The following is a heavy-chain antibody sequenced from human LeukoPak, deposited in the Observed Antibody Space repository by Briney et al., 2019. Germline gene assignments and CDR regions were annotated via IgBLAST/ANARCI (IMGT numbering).Heavy chain of an antibody. J-gene: IGHJ4*02. V-gene: IGHV4-31*03. Sequence: SETLSLTCTVSGGSISSGGYYWSWIRQHPGKGLEWIGYIYYSGSTYYNPSLKSRVTISVDTSKNQFSLKLSSVTAADTAVYYCARFTGYDSSGYYSRGFDYWGQGTLVTVSS. CDR1: GGSISSGGYY. CDR2: IYYSGST. D-gene: IGHD3-22*01. CDR3: ARFTGYDSSGYYSRGFDY.